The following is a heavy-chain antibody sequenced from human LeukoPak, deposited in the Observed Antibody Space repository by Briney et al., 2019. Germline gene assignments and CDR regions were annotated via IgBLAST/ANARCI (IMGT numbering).Heavy chain of an antibody. D-gene: IGHD1-26*01. J-gene: IGHJ4*02. CDR2: IRYDGSNK. Sequence: GGSLRLSCAASGFTFSSYGMHWVRQAPGKGLEWVAFIRYDGSNKYYADSVKGRFTISRGNSKNTLYLQMNSLRAEDTAVYYCAKETREPRAFDYWGQGTLVTVSS. V-gene: IGHV3-30*02. CDR3: AKETREPRAFDY. CDR1: GFTFSSYG.